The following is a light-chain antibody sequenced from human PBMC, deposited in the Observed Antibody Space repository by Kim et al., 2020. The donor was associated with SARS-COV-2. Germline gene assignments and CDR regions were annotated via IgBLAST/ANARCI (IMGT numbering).Light chain of an antibody. Sequence: GQPASSSCRYSQSLVYNDGNPYLDWFQQRPGHSPRRLICKVSNRDCGVPDRFSGSGSGTDFTLKISRVEAGDVGVYYCMQSISGSSFGQGTKLEI. V-gene: IGKV2-30*01. J-gene: IGKJ2*03. CDR1: QSLVYNDGNPY. CDR3: MQSISGSS. CDR2: KVS.